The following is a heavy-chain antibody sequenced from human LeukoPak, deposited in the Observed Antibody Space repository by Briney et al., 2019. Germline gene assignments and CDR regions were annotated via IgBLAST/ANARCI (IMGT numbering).Heavy chain of an antibody. D-gene: IGHD5-18*01. V-gene: IGHV1-69*05. CDR1: GGTFSSYA. CDR3: ARGPPIRGYRYGYDTGYYYSYSMDV. J-gene: IGHJ6*03. CDR2: IIPIFGTA. Sequence: GASVKVSCKASGGTFSSYAISWVRQAPGQGLEWMGGIIPIFGTANYAQKFQGRVTMTRDTSISTAYMELSSLRSEDTAVYYCARGPPIRGYRYGYDTGYYYSYSMDVWGKGTTVTISS.